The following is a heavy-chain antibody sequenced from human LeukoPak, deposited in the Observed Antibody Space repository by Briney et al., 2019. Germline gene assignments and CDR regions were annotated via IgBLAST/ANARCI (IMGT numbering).Heavy chain of an antibody. CDR3: ARAPKNDAYDI. Sequence: ASVKVSCKASGYTFTGYYIHWVRQAPGQGLEWVEWINPNSGDTHSAQNFQGRVTMTRDTSISTASMDLSRLRSDDTAVYYCARAPKNDAYDIWGRGTMVTVSS. J-gene: IGHJ3*02. CDR2: INPNSGDT. CDR1: GYTFTGYY. V-gene: IGHV1-2*02.